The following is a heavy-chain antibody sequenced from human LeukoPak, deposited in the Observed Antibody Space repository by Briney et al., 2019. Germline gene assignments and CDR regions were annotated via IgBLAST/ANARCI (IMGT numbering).Heavy chain of an antibody. CDR3: ARGHCSSTSCSRNWFDP. D-gene: IGHD2-2*01. CDR1: GGSISSHY. V-gene: IGHV4-59*11. Sequence: SETLSLTCTVSGGSISSHYWSWIRQPPGKGLEWIGYIYYSGSTNYNPSLKSRVTISVDASKNQFSLKLSSVTAADTAVYYCARGHCSSTSCSRNWFDPWGQGTLVTVSS. J-gene: IGHJ5*02. CDR2: IYYSGST.